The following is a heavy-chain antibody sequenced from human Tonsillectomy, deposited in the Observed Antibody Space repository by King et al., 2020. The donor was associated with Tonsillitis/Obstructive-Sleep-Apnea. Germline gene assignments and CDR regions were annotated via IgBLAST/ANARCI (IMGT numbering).Heavy chain of an antibody. J-gene: IGHJ6*02. Sequence: LVEEGGGVVKPGRSLRLSCEASGFTFNSYAMHWVRQATGKGLEWVAVISYDGSNKYYADSVKGRFTISRDNSKNTLYLQMNSLRAEDTAVYYCARTDTTADYGMDVWGQGTTVTVSS. D-gene: IGHD4-17*01. CDR2: ISYDGSNK. CDR3: ARTDTTADYGMDV. CDR1: GFTFNSYA. V-gene: IGHV3-30*04.